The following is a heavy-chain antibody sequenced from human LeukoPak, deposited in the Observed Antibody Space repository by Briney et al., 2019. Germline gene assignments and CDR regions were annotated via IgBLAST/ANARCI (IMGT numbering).Heavy chain of an antibody. CDR2: IYYSGST. CDR1: GGSISSSSYY. Sequence: SETLSLTCTVSGGSISSSSYYWGWIRQPPGKGLEWIGSIYYSGSTYYNPSLKSRVTISVDTSKNQFSLKLSSVTAADTAVYYCASPRPVCSGGSCYLNWFDPWGQGTLVTVSS. J-gene: IGHJ5*02. CDR3: ASPRPVCSGGSCYLNWFDP. V-gene: IGHV4-39*01. D-gene: IGHD2-15*01.